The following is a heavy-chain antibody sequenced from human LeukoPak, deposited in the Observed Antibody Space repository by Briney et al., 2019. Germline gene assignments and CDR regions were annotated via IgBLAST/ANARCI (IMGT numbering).Heavy chain of an antibody. J-gene: IGHJ4*02. V-gene: IGHV3-48*01. Sequence: GGSLRLSCAASGFTFSSYSMNWVRQAPGKGLEWVSYISSSSSTIYYADSVKGRFTISRDNAKNSLYLQMNSLRAEDAAVYYCTTFAFHHGYFDYWGQGTLVTVSS. CDR1: GFTFSSYS. CDR3: TTFAFHHGYFDY. D-gene: IGHD1-14*01. CDR2: ISSSSSTI.